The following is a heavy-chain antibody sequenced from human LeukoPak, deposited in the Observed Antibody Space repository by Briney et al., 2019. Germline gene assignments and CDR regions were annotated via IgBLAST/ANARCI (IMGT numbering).Heavy chain of an antibody. J-gene: IGHJ6*02. CDR2: INTNTGNP. V-gene: IGHV7-4-1*02. D-gene: IGHD3-10*01. CDR3: ASSGSPTNYYYYYGMDV. Sequence: ASVNVSCKASGYTFTSYAMNWVRQATGQGLERMGWINTNTGNPTYAQGFTGRFVFSLDTSVSTAYLQISSLKAEDTAVYYCASSGSPTNYYYYYGMDVWGQGTTVTVSS. CDR1: GYTFTSYA.